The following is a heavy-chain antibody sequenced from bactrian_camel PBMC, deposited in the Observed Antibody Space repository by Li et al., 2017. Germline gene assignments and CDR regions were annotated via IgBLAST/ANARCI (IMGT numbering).Heavy chain of an antibody. Sequence: HVQLVESGGGSVQAGGSLRLSCAVSRYTDINYCMGWFRQAPGKDREGVAVIDNDGATRYEKPVQGRFTLTKDNAENTLYLLIDRLKPEDTAMYYCAVEGDGDYCVPGALVFGFWDQGTQVTVS. V-gene: IGHV3S26*01. J-gene: IGHJ6*01. CDR1: RYTDINYC. D-gene: IGHD1*01. CDR3: AVEGDGDYCVPGALVFGF. CDR2: IDNDGAT.